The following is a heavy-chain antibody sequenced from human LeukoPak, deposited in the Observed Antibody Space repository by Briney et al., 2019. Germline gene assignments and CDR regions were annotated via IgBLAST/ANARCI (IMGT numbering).Heavy chain of an antibody. J-gene: IGHJ6*03. CDR2: ISNSGST. Sequence: SETLSLTCTVSDGPIRSHYWTWIRQSPIKGLEWIGDISNSGSTKYNPSLRSRVTISIDTSRSQFSLRLSSVTAADTAVYYCGRDALVGFLSYYYIDVWGKGITVTVSS. CDR3: GRDALVGFLSYYYIDV. D-gene: IGHD3-10*01. CDR1: DGPIRSHY. V-gene: IGHV4-59*11.